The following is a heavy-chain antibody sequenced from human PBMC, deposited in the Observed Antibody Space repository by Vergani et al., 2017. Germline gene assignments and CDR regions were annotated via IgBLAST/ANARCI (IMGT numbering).Heavy chain of an antibody. V-gene: IGHV3-33*06. CDR3: AQLRYFDWLLNYYYGMDV. CDR1: GFTFSSYG. D-gene: IGHD3-9*01. J-gene: IGHJ6*02. Sequence: QVQLVESGGGVVQPGRSLRLSCAASGFTFSSYGMHWVRQAPGKGLEWVAVIWYDGSNKYYADSVKGRFTISRDNSKNTLYLQMNSLRAEDTAVYYCAQLRYFDWLLNYYYGMDVWGQGTTVTVSS. CDR2: IWYDGSNK.